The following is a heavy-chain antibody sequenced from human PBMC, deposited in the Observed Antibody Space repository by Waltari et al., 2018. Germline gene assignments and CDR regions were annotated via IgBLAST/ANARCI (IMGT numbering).Heavy chain of an antibody. V-gene: IGHV4-39*01. CDR2: MSYSGAT. CDR1: GVSITSSRHY. J-gene: IGHJ3*01. CDR3: ATYIGASLGTAAFDV. D-gene: IGHD5-12*01. Sequence: QLQLPESGPGLVTPSETLSFTCCVPGVSITSSRHYWAWIRQPPGQGLEWIATMSYSGATYSSPSLKSRVTISRDTSKNQLSLKLGSVTAADTAIYYCATYIGASLGTAAFDVWGQGTMVTVSS.